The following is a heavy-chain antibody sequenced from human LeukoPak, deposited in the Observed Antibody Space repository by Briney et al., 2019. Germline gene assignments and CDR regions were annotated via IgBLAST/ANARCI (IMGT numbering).Heavy chain of an antibody. V-gene: IGHV1-18*01. CDR2: ISAYNGNT. D-gene: IGHD3-16*01. J-gene: IGHJ3*02. CDR1: GYTFTSYG. CDR3: AGHSRDYDYVWGSYWAFDI. Sequence: GASVKVSCKASGYTFTSYGISWVRQAPGQGLEWMGWISAYNGNTNYPQKLQGRVTMTTDTSTSTAYMELRSLRSDDTAVYYCAGHSRDYDYVWGSYWAFDIWGQGTVVTVSS.